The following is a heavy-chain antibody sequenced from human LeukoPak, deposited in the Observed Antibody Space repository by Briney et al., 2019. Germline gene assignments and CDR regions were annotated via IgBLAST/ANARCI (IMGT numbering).Heavy chain of an antibody. V-gene: IGHV1-69*13. J-gene: IGHJ4*02. CDR3: ARFGSTYYLVHDY. Sequence: SVKVSCKASGGTFSSYAISWVRQAPGQGLEWMGGIIPIFGTANYAQKFQGRVTITADESTSTAYMELSSLRSEDTAVYYCARFGSTYYLVHDYWGQGTLVTVSS. CDR2: IIPIFGTA. CDR1: GGTFSSYA. D-gene: IGHD2/OR15-2a*01.